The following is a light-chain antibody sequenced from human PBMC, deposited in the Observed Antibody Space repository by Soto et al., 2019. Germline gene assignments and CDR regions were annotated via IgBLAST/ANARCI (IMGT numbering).Light chain of an antibody. CDR2: EGS. Sequence: QSALTQPASVSGSPGQSITISCTGTSSDVGSYNLVSWYQRQPGKAPKLMIYEGSKRPSGVSNRFSGSKSGNTASLTTSGHQAEDEADYYCCSYAGSSTWVFGGGTKLTVL. CDR1: SSDVGSYNL. V-gene: IGLV2-23*01. J-gene: IGLJ3*02. CDR3: CSYAGSSTWV.